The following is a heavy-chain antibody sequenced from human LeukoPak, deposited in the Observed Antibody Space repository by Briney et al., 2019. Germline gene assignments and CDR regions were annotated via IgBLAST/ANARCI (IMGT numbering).Heavy chain of an antibody. V-gene: IGHV3-23*01. Sequence: GGSLRLSCAASGFAFSSYAMSWVRQSPGKGLEWVSAISISGANTYHADSVKGRFTISRDNSKNTLYLHMNSLRSEDTAVYYCAKARYSYGRFDSWGQGTLVTVSS. D-gene: IGHD5-18*01. CDR1: GFAFSSYA. CDR2: ISISGANT. J-gene: IGHJ4*02. CDR3: AKARYSYGRFDS.